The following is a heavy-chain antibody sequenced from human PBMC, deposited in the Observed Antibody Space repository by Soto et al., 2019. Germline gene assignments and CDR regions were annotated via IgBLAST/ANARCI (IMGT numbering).Heavy chain of an antibody. V-gene: IGHV1-69*13. CDR1: GGTFSSHS. Sequence: SVKVSCKSSGGTFSSHSLHCVRQAPGQGLEWMGGIIPIFGPANFAKKFQGRVTITADESTTTAYMELSSLTSEDTAVYYCATGSFTSTGGRIGYRHHGRDFWARGTT. J-gene: IGHJ6*02. CDR2: IIPIFGPA. D-gene: IGHD2-2*01. CDR3: ATGSFTSTGGRIGYRHHGRDF.